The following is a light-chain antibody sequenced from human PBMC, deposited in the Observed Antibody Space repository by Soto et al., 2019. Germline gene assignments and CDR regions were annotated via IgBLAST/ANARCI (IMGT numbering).Light chain of an antibody. V-gene: IGKV1-8*01. CDR3: HQYYSYPPNT. CDR2: AAS. J-gene: IGKJ2*01. Sequence: AIRMTQSPSSLSASTGDRVTITCRASQGISSSLAWYQQKPGKAPKLMIYAASTLQCGLPSRFTSRGSGTDFTLTILCLQSEDFATYFCHQYYSYPPNTFGQGTKLEIK. CDR1: QGISSS.